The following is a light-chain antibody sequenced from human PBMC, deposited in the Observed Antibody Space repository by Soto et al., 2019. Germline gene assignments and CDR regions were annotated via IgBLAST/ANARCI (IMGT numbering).Light chain of an antibody. CDR1: QSISNW. CDR3: QPYNSDSRT. CDR2: DAS. Sequence: GDRVTIPCRASQSISNWLAWYQQKPGKAPKLLIYDASSLESGVPSRFSGSGSGTEFTLTITSLQPDDSATYYCQPYNSDSRTFGQGTKVDIK. J-gene: IGKJ1*01. V-gene: IGKV1-5*01.